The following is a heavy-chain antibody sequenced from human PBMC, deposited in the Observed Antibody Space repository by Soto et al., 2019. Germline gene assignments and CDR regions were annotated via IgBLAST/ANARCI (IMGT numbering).Heavy chain of an antibody. V-gene: IGHV3-23*01. CDR2: FSGSGGST. D-gene: IGHD2-21*01. J-gene: IGHJ2*01. CDR3: AKSGAMRSVAVTFFFQAEDGIRDL. Sequence: VRKAQGKGLEWFSAFSGSGGSTYYADSVKGWFTNSRDNSKNTLYLQMNSLRAEDTAVYYCAKSGAMRSVAVTFFFQAEDGIRDL.